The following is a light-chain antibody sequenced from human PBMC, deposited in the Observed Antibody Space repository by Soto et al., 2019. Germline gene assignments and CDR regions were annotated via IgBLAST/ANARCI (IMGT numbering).Light chain of an antibody. CDR2: DVS. V-gene: IGLV2-14*03. CDR1: SRDVGGYNY. J-gene: IGLJ1*01. Sequence: QSALTQPASVSGSPGQSITISCTGTSRDVGGYNYVSWYQQHPGKAPKLMIYDVSNRPSGVSNRFSGSKSGNTASLTISGLQAEDEADYYCSSYTSGSTGVFGTGTKVTVL. CDR3: SSYTSGSTGV.